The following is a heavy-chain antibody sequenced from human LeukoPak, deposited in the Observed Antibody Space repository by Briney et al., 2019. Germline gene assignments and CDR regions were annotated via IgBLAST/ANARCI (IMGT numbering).Heavy chain of an antibody. CDR3: ATSYTSSWPEIDY. D-gene: IGHD6-13*01. CDR1: GGSISSSSYC. CDR2: IYYSGST. J-gene: IGHJ4*02. V-gene: IGHV4-39*01. Sequence: SETLSLTCTVSGGSISSSSYCWGWIRQPPGKGLEWIGTIYYSGSTYYNPSLKSRVTISVGTSKNQFLLKLNSVTAADTAVYYCATSYTSSWPEIDYWGQGTRVTVSS.